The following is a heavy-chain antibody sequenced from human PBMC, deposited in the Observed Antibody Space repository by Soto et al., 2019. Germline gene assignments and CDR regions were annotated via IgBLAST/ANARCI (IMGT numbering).Heavy chain of an antibody. J-gene: IGHJ4*02. CDR2: IKSKTDGETT. D-gene: IGHD2-15*01. CDR1: GFTSSNAW. Sequence: GGSLRLSCAASGFTSSNAWMYWVRQAPGKGLEWVGRIKSKTDGETTDFAAPVKGRFTISRDDSKNTLFLQMNSLKTEDTAVYYCATVSRCSGIACKQAIDYWGQGTLVTVSS. V-gene: IGHV3-15*01. CDR3: ATVSRCSGIACKQAIDY.